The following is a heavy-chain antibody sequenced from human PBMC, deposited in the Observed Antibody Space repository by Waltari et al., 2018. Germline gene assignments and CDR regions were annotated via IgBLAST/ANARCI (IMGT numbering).Heavy chain of an antibody. J-gene: IGHJ5*02. CDR2: IYYSGST. D-gene: IGHD1-26*01. CDR1: GGSISSSSYY. Sequence: QLQLQESGPGLVKPSETLSLTCTVSGGSISSSSYYWGWLRQPPGKGLEWIGSIYYSGSTYYNPSLKSRVTISVDTSKNQFSLKLSSVTAADTAVYYCARGATANNWFDPWGQGTLVTVSS. V-gene: IGHV4-39*07. CDR3: ARGATANNWFDP.